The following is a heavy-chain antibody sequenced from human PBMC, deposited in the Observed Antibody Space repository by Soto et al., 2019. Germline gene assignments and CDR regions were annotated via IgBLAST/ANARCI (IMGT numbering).Heavy chain of an antibody. CDR1: GFSLSTSGVG. D-gene: IGHD2-2*02. V-gene: IGHV2-5*02. CDR3: AHSPIQGEYYYYYYMDV. J-gene: IGHJ6*03. CDR2: IYWDDDK. Sequence: SGPTLVNPTQTLTLTCTFSGFSLSTSGVGVGWIRQPPGKALEWLALIYWDDDKRYSPSLKSRLTITKDTSKNQVVLTMTNMDPVDTATYYCAHSPIQGEYYYYYYMDVWGKGTTVTVSS.